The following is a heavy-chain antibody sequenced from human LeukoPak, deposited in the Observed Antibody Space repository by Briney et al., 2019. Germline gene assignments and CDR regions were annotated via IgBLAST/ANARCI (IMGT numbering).Heavy chain of an antibody. CDR2: ISSSSSYI. CDR3: ARDRPYYYYGMDV. Sequence: GGFLRLSCAASGFTFSSYSMNWVRQAPGKGLEWVSSISSSSSYIYYADSVKGRFTISRDNAKNSLYLQMNSLRAEDTAVYYCARDRPYYYYGMDVWGQGTTVTVSS. J-gene: IGHJ6*02. V-gene: IGHV3-21*01. CDR1: GFTFSSYS.